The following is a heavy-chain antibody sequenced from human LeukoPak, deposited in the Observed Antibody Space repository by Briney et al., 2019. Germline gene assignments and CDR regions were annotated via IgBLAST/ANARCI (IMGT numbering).Heavy chain of an antibody. CDR3: ATTGDRIAVAGDAFDI. V-gene: IGHV1-18*01. J-gene: IGHJ3*02. CDR2: IRAYNGNT. Sequence: ALVKASCTASGYTFTSYVISWGRQAAGHGLEWRGWIRAYNGNTNYAQKLQGRLTMTTDTSTSTAYMELRSLRSDDTAVYYCATTGDRIAVAGDAFDIWGQGTMVTVSS. D-gene: IGHD6-19*01. CDR1: GYTFTSYV.